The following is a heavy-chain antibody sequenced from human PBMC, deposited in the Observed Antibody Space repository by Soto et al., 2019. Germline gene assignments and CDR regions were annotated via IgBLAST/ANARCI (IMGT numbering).Heavy chain of an antibody. CDR1: GSTFSSYA. CDR3: ATRATVTTKQVDF. D-gene: IGHD4-17*01. V-gene: IGHV1-69*01. Sequence: QVQLVQSGAEVKKPGSSVKVSCKASGSTFSSYAISWVRQAPGQGLEWMGGIIPIFGTANYAQKFQGRLTITADESTSTAYMELSSLRSEDSALYYCATRATVTTKQVDFWGQGTLVTVCS. CDR2: IIPIFGTA. J-gene: IGHJ4*02.